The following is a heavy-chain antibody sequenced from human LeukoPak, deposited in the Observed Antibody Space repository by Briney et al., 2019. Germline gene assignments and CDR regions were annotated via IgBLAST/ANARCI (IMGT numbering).Heavy chain of an antibody. J-gene: IGHJ4*02. Sequence: PGGSVRLSCAASGVTFNNYAVTWVRQAPGEGLQWVSSVISNGGSTYHADSVKGRFTISRDNAKNSLYLQMNSLRVEDTALYYCARRERQSANYYYFDYWGQGTLVTVSS. V-gene: IGHV3-23*01. CDR3: ARRERQSANYYYFDY. CDR2: VISNGGST. CDR1: GVTFNNYA. D-gene: IGHD4/OR15-4a*01.